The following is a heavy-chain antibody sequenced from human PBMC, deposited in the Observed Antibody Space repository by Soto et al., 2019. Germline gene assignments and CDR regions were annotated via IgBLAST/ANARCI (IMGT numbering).Heavy chain of an antibody. D-gene: IGHD2-2*01. V-gene: IGHV3-21*01. J-gene: IGHJ5*02. CDR1: GFTFSSYS. Sequence: EVQLVESGGGLVKPGGSLRLSCAASGFTFSSYSMNWVRQAPGKGLEWVSSISSSSSYIYYADSVKGRFTISRDNAKNTLCLQMNRLRAEGTAVYYCARVVGYCSSCWFAPSGEGDLVTVSS. CDR3: ARVVGYCSSCWFAP. CDR2: ISSSSSYI.